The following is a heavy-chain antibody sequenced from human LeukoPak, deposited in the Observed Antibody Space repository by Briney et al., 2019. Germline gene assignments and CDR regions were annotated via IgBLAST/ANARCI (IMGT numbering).Heavy chain of an antibody. D-gene: IGHD3-10*01. Sequence: PGGSLRLSCAASGFTFSSYGMHWVRQAPGKGLEGVAVIWYDGSNKYYADSVKGRFTISRDNSKNTPYLQMNSLRAEDTAVYYCARDLGYYGSGSTTYDYWGQGTLVTVSS. CDR2: IWYDGSNK. CDR1: GFTFSSYG. J-gene: IGHJ4*02. CDR3: ARDLGYYGSGSTTYDY. V-gene: IGHV3-33*01.